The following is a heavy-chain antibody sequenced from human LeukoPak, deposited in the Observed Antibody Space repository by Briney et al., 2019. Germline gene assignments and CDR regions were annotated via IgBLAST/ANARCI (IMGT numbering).Heavy chain of an antibody. CDR1: GFTFSSDN. J-gene: IGHJ6*04. Sequence: GGSLRLSCAASGFTFSSDNMNWVRQAPGERLEWVSSITSSSSYIYYADSVKGRFTISRDNAKNSLYLQMNSLRAEDTAVYYCAELGITMIGGVWGKGTTVTISS. D-gene: IGHD3-10*02. V-gene: IGHV3-21*01. CDR2: ITSSSSYI. CDR3: AELGITMIGGV.